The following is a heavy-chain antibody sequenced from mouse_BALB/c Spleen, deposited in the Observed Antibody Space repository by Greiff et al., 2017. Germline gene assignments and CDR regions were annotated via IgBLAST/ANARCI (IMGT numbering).Heavy chain of an antibody. Sequence: VKLQESGAELARPGASVKMSCKASGYTFTSYTMHWVKQRPGQGLEWIGYINPSSGYTNYNQKFKDKATLTADKSSSTAYMQLSSLTSEDSAVYYCASYYGSSYWYFDVWGAGTTVTVSS. CDR3: ASYYGSSYWYFDV. CDR2: INPSSGYT. D-gene: IGHD1-1*01. V-gene: IGHV1-4*01. J-gene: IGHJ1*01. CDR1: GYTFTSYT.